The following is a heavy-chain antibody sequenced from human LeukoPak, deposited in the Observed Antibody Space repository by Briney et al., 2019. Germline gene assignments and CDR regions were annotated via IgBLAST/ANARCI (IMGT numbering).Heavy chain of an antibody. J-gene: IGHJ4*02. CDR2: INPAGSET. V-gene: IGHV3-7*01. CDR1: GFTFSSYW. CDR3: ARFGYVAAVDV. Sequence: GGSLRLSCAASGFTFSSYWMTWVRQAPGTGLEWVANINPAGSETYYVDPVKGRFSISRDNAKNLVYLQMNSLRAEDTAVYHCARFGYVAAVDVWGQGTPVTVSS. D-gene: IGHD2-15*01.